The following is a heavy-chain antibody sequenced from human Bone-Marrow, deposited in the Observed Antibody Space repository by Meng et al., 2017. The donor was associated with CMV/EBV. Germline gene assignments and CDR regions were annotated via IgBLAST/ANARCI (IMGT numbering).Heavy chain of an antibody. V-gene: IGHV4-38-2*02. CDR3: ARDAGASPFDY. D-gene: IGHD1-26*01. Sequence: SETLSLTCTVSGYSISSGYYWGWIRQPPGKGLEWIGSIYHSGSTYYNPSLKSRVTISVDTSKNQFSLNLSSVTAADTAVYYCARDAGASPFDYWGQGTLVTVSS. CDR1: GYSISSGYY. CDR2: IYHSGST. J-gene: IGHJ4*02.